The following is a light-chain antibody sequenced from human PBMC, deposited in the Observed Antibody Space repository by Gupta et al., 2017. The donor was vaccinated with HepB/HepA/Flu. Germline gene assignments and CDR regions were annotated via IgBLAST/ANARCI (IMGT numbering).Light chain of an antibody. J-gene: IGLJ3*02. CDR2: SNN. CDR3: AAWDDSLNGWV. V-gene: IGLV1-44*01. CDR1: SSNIGSNT. Sequence: QSVLTQHPSASGTPGQRVTLSCSGSSSNIGSNTVNWYQQLPGTAHKLLIYSNNQRPSGVPDRFSGSKSGTSASLAISGLQSDDDADYYCAAWDDSLNGWVCGGGTKLTVL.